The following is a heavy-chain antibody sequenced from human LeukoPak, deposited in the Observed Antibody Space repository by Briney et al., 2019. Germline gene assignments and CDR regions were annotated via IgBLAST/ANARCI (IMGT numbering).Heavy chain of an antibody. Sequence: GGSLTLSCAASGFTFSSYAMSWVRQAPGKGLEWVSAISGSGGSTYYADSVKGRFTISRDNSKNTLYLQMNSLRAEDTAVYYCAKMTTGDSSGWYFVYYFDYWGQGTLVTVSS. CDR3: AKMTTGDSSGWYFVYYFDY. CDR2: ISGSGGST. CDR1: GFTFSSYA. V-gene: IGHV3-23*01. D-gene: IGHD6-19*01. J-gene: IGHJ4*02.